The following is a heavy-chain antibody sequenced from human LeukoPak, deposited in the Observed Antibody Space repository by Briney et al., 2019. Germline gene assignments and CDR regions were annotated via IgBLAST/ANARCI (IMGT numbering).Heavy chain of an antibody. D-gene: IGHD3-22*01. Sequence: PSQTLSLTCTVSGGSISSGGYYWSWIRQHPGKGLEWIGYIYYSGSTYYNPSLKSRVTISVDTSKNQFSLKLSSVTAADTAVYYCARVFYDSGGYYHQRFDYWGQGTLVTVSS. J-gene: IGHJ4*02. CDR1: GGSISSGGYY. CDR3: ARVFYDSGGYYHQRFDY. CDR2: IYYSGST. V-gene: IGHV4-31*03.